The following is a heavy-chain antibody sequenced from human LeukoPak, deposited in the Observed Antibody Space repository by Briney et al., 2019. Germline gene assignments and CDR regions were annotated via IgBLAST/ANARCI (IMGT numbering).Heavy chain of an antibody. V-gene: IGHV3-23*01. CDR3: AKVAGRHWEYYFDY. CDR1: GFTFSSYA. J-gene: IGHJ4*02. CDR2: ISGSGGST. D-gene: IGHD6-19*01. Sequence: GGSLRLSCAASGFTFSSYAMSWVRQAPGEGLEWVSAISGSGGSTYYADSVKGRFTISRDNPKNTLYLQMNSLRAEDTAVYYCAKVAGRHWEYYFDYWGQGTLVTVSS.